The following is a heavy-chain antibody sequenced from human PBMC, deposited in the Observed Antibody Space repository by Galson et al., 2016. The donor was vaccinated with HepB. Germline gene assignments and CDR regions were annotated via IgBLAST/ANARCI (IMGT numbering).Heavy chain of an antibody. CDR3: ARKVKQGLGKYYFDY. J-gene: IGHJ4*02. Sequence: SETLSLTCTVSGGSISSSSYYWGWIRQPPGKGLEWIGSIYYSGTTNYNPSLKSRVTISVDSSRNLFSLKLSSVTAADTAVYYCARKVKQGLGKYYFDYWGQGTLVTVSS. CDR2: IYYSGTT. CDR1: GGSISSSSYY. D-gene: IGHD6-19*01. V-gene: IGHV4-39*07.